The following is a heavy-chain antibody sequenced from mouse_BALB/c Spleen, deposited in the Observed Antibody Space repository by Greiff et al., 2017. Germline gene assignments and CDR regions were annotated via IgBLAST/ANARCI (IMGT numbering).Heavy chain of an antibody. CDR1: GFTFSSYT. CDR2: ISSGGGNT. V-gene: IGHV5-9*03. J-gene: IGHJ3*01. CDR3: ARSVWYWFAY. Sequence: EVQVVESGGGLVKPGGSLKLSCAASGFTFSSYTMSWVRQTPEKRLEWVATISSGGGNTYYPDSVKGRFTISRDNAKNNLYLQMSSLRSEDTALYYCARSVWYWFAYWGQGTLVTVSA. D-gene: IGHD2-10*02.